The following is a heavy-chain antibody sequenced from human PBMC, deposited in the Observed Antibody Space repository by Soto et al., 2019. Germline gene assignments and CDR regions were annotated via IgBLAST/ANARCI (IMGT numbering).Heavy chain of an antibody. V-gene: IGHV4-59*08. D-gene: IGHD2-15*01. CDR2: IYYSGST. Sequence: PSETLSLTCTVSGGSISSYYWSWIRQPPGKGLEWIGYIYYSGSTNYNPSLKSRVTISVDTSKNQFSLKLSSVTAADTAVYYCARHGRRFSRLLSSIDYWGQGTLVTVSS. J-gene: IGHJ4*02. CDR1: GGSISSYY. CDR3: ARHGRRFSRLLSSIDY.